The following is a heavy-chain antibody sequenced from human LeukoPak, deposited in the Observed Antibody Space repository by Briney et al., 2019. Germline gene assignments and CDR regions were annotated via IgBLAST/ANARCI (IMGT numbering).Heavy chain of an antibody. CDR3: ARSEYDFWSGYYSPPLGYYYYYYMDV. J-gene: IGHJ6*03. V-gene: IGHV1-69*13. CDR2: IIPIFGTA. Sequence: ASVKVSCKASGGTFTSYAISWVRQAPGQGLEWMGGIIPIFGTANYAQKFQGRVTITADESTSTAYMDLSSLRSEDTAVYYCARSEYDFWSGYYSPPLGYYYYYYMDVWGKGTTVTVSS. CDR1: GGTFTSYA. D-gene: IGHD3-3*01.